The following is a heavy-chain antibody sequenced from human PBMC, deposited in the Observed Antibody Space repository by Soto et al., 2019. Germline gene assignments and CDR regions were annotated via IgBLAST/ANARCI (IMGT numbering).Heavy chain of an antibody. CDR3: ARVLGDYLGYFDY. J-gene: IGHJ4*02. V-gene: IGHV3-30-3*01. D-gene: IGHD3-22*01. CDR1: GFTFSSYA. Sequence: QVQLVESGGGVVQPGRSLRLSCAASGFTFSSYAMHWVRQAPGKGLEWVAVISYDGSNKYYVDSVKGRFTISRDNSKNTLYLQMNSLRAEDTAVYYYARVLGDYLGYFDYWGQGTLVTVSS. CDR2: ISYDGSNK.